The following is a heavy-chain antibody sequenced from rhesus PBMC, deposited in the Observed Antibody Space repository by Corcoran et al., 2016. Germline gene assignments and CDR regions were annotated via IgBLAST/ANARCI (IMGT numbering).Heavy chain of an antibody. Sequence: QVNLQESGPGLVKPSETLSLTCAVSGDSISNNYWSWIRHPPGKGLEGIGRIYGSGESTDYDPALKSRVTSSTDASKNQFSLNLRSVTAADTAVYYCARILPLVWGPGVLVTVSS. J-gene: IGHJ5-1*01. CDR2: IYGSGEST. CDR1: GDSISNNY. CDR3: ARILPLV. V-gene: IGHV4-160*01.